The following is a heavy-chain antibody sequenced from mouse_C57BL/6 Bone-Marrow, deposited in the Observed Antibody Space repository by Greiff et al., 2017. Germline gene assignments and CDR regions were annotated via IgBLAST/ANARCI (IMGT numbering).Heavy chain of an antibody. CDR1: GFTFSSYA. Sequence: EVQLQESGGGLVKPGGSLKLSCAASGFTFSSYAMSWVRQTPEKRLEWVATISDGGNYTYYPDNVKGRFTISRDNAKNNLYLQMSHLKSEDTAMYYCARDPGLDYWGQGTTLTVSS. CDR2: ISDGGNYT. CDR3: ARDPGLDY. J-gene: IGHJ2*01. D-gene: IGHD3-3*01. V-gene: IGHV5-4*01.